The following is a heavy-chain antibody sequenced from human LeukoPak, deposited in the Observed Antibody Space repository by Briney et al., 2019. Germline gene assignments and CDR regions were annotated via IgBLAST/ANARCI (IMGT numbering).Heavy chain of an antibody. J-gene: IGHJ4*02. CDR2: IYYSGGT. V-gene: IGHV4-59*01. Sequence: PSETLSLTCSVSGGSLSNYYWNWIQQPPGKGLEWIGQIYYSGGTKYNPSLQSRVTISVDTSKTQYSLKLSSVTAADTAVYYCARDPEFDGGHGFDHWGQGTLVTVSS. CDR1: GGSLSNYY. CDR3: ARDPEFDGGHGFDH. D-gene: IGHD4-23*01.